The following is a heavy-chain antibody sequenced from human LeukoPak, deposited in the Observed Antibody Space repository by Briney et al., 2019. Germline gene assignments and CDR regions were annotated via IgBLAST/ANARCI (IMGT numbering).Heavy chain of an antibody. CDR3: ARDLVPSYYDSSGFGY. CDR1: GFTVSSNY. CDR2: ISSSSSYI. V-gene: IGHV3-21*01. D-gene: IGHD3-22*01. Sequence: PGGSLRLSCAASGFTVSSNYMSWVRQAPGKGLEWVSSISSSSSYIYYADSVKGRFTISRDNAKNSLYLQMNSLRAEDTAVYYCARDLVPSYYDSSGFGYWGQGTLVTVSS. J-gene: IGHJ4*02.